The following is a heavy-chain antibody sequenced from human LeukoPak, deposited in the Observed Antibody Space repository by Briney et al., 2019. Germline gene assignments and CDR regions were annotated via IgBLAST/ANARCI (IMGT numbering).Heavy chain of an antibody. CDR3: ARRGYNYELDY. CDR1: GGSISSYY. J-gene: IGHJ4*02. CDR2: IYYSGSN. V-gene: IGHV4-59*01. D-gene: IGHD5-18*01. Sequence: PSETLSLTCTVSGGSISSYYWSWIRQPPGKGLEWIGYIYYSGSNNYNPSLKSRVTISVDTSKNQFSLKLSSVTAADTAVYYCARRGYNYELDYWGQGTLVTVSS.